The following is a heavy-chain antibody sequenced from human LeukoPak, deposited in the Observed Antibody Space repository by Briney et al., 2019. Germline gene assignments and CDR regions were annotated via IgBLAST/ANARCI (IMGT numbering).Heavy chain of an antibody. D-gene: IGHD1-26*01. CDR1: GYSFTNYW. CDR3: ARRLVGGQDGIDY. V-gene: IGHV5-51*01. Sequence: GESLKISCKGSGYSFTNYWIGWVRQMPGKGLEWMGIINPGDSDTRYSPSFQGQVTISADKSISTAYLQWSSLKASDTAIYYCARRLVGGQDGIDYWGQGTLVTVSS. J-gene: IGHJ4*02. CDR2: INPGDSDT.